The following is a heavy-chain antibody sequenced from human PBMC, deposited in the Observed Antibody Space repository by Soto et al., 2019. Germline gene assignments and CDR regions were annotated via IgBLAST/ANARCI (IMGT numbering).Heavy chain of an antibody. CDR1: GGSISSGGYY. D-gene: IGHD5-12*01. CDR3: ARDERGYSGYDPQYYYYYYGMDV. Sequence: SETLSLTCTVSGGSISSGGYYWSLIRQHPGKGLEWIGYIYYSGSTYYNPSLKSRGTISVDTSKNQFSLKLSSVTAADTAVYYCARDERGYSGYDPQYYYYYYGMDVWGQGTTVTVS. J-gene: IGHJ6*02. V-gene: IGHV4-31*03. CDR2: IYYSGST.